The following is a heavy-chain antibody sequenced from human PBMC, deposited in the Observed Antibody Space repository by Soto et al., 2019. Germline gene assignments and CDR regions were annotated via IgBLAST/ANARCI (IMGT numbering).Heavy chain of an antibody. CDR3: AKGSGGSQYSGLDY. CDR1: EFTFSNYA. J-gene: IGHJ4*02. CDR2: ISSSGDT. Sequence: VQMLESGGGLVQPGGSLRLSCAASEFTFSNYAMTWVRQAPGKGLEWVSVISSSGDTYYADSVKGRFTISRDNSRNTLYLQMNSLRAEDSAVYYCAKGSGGSQYSGLDYWGQESLVTVSS. V-gene: IGHV3-23*01. D-gene: IGHD2-15*01.